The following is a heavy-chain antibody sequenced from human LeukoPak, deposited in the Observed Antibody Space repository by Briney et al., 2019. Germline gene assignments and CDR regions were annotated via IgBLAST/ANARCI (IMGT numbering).Heavy chain of an antibody. V-gene: IGHV3-30-3*01. J-gene: IGHJ4*02. CDR3: ARGRSGLPNDY. D-gene: IGHD3-10*01. CDR1: GFTFSSYA. Sequence: GGSLRLSCAASGFTFSSYAMHWVRQAPGKGLEWVAVISYDGSNKYYADSVKGRFTISRDNSKNTLYLQMNSLRAEDTAVYYCARGRSGLPNDYWGQGTLVTVSS. CDR2: ISYDGSNK.